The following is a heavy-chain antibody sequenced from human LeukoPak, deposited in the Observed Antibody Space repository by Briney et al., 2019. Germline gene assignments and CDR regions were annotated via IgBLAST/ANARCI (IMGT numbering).Heavy chain of an antibody. D-gene: IGHD3-10*01. CDR3: ARVYGSGNSYYYYGMDV. Sequence: GGSLRLSCAASGFTFSTYAMSWVRQAPGKGLEWVSAISGSGGSTYYADSVKGRFTISRDNSKSTLYLQMNSLRAEDTAVYYCARVYGSGNSYYYYGMDVWGQGTTVTVSS. J-gene: IGHJ6*02. V-gene: IGHV3-23*01. CDR1: GFTFSTYA. CDR2: ISGSGGST.